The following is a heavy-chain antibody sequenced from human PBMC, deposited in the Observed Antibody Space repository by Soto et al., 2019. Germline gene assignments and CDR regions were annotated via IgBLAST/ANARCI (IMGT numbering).Heavy chain of an antibody. CDR2: ISYDGSNK. J-gene: IGHJ6*02. CDR1: GFSFRSYA. D-gene: IGHD3-22*01. Sequence: QVQLVESGGGVVQPGRSLRLSCAASGFSFRSYAMHWVRQAPGKGLEWVAVISYDGSNKYYADSVKGRFTISRDNSKNTLYLQMNSLRAEDTAVYYCARVEDYYDSSGYYTHYGMDVWGQGTTVTVSS. V-gene: IGHV3-30-3*01. CDR3: ARVEDYYDSSGYYTHYGMDV.